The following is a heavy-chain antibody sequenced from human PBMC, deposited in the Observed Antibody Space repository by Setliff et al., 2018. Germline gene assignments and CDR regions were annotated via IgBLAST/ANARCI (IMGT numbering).Heavy chain of an antibody. CDR1: GFTFSTYS. CDR3: VREGDSSSWLEY. D-gene: IGHD6-13*01. V-gene: IGHV3-21*01. J-gene: IGHJ4*02. Sequence: PGGSLRLSCAASGFTFSTYSMNWVRQAPGKGLEWVASITSGSSNIWYADSVKGRFTISRDNAKNSLYMQMSDLRVEDTAIYYCVREGDSSSWLEYWGQGTLVTVSS. CDR2: ITSGSSNI.